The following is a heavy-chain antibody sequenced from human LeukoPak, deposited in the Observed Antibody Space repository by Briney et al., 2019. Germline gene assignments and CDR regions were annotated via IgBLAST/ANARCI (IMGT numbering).Heavy chain of an antibody. CDR3: AREGQQLVSVDY. D-gene: IGHD6-13*01. CDR1: GFTFSSYS. J-gene: IGHJ4*02. CDR2: ISSSSSYI. Sequence: GGSLRLSCAASGFTFSSYSMNWVRQAPGKGLEWVSSISSSSSYIYYADSVKGRFTISRDNAKNSLYLQMNSLRAEDTAVYYCAREGQQLVSVDYWGQGTLVTVSS. V-gene: IGHV3-21*01.